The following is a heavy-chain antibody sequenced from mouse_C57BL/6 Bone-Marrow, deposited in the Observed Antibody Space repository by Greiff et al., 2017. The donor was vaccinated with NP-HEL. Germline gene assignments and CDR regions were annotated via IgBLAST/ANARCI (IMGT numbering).Heavy chain of an antibody. V-gene: IGHV1-18*01. J-gene: IGHJ1*03. Sequence: EVQLQQSGPELVKPGASVKIPCKASGYTFTDYNMDWVKQSHGKSLEWIGDINPNNGGTIYNQKFKGKATLTVDKSSSTAYMELRSLTSEDTAVYYCAREGYYYGSSYPWYFDVWGTGTTVTVSS. CDR1: GYTFTDYN. CDR3: AREGYYYGSSYPWYFDV. CDR2: INPNNGGT. D-gene: IGHD1-1*01.